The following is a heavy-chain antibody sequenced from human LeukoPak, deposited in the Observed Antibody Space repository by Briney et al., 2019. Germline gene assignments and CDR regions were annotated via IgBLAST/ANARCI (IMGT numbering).Heavy chain of an antibody. V-gene: IGHV3-30*18. Sequence: GGSLRLSCAASGFTLSSYGMHWVRQAPGKGLEWVAVISYDGSNKYYADSVKGRFTISRDNPKNTLYLQMNSLRAEDTAVYYCAKDGASSGYYSNWGQGTLVTVSS. D-gene: IGHD3-22*01. CDR3: AKDGASSGYYSN. CDR1: GFTLSSYG. CDR2: ISYDGSNK. J-gene: IGHJ4*02.